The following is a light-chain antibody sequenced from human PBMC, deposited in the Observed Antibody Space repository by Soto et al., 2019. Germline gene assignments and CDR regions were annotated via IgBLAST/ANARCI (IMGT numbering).Light chain of an antibody. V-gene: IGLV2-8*01. CDR3: RSYAGSSNFV. J-gene: IGLJ1*01. CDR2: EVT. Sequence: QSALTQPPSASGFPGQSVTISCTGTSSDVGYYDYVSWYQQHPGKAPKLVIYEVTKRPSGVPDRVSASKSGNTASLTVSGLRAEDEADYYCRSYAGSSNFVVGSGTKLTVL. CDR1: SSDVGYYDY.